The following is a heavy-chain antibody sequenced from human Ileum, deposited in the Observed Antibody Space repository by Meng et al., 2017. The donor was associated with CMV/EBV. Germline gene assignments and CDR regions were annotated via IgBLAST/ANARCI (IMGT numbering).Heavy chain of an antibody. D-gene: IGHD1-26*01. Sequence: GESLKISCIASGFSFGDHAMSWVRQAPGKGLEWVGFIRSKTYGGTTEYAASVKGRFTISRDDSKNTLYLQMNSLRAEDTAVYYCAGTIVGATWGQGTRVTCSS. J-gene: IGHJ4*02. CDR2: IRSKTYGGTT. CDR3: AGTIVGAT. CDR1: GFSFGDHA. V-gene: IGHV3-49*04.